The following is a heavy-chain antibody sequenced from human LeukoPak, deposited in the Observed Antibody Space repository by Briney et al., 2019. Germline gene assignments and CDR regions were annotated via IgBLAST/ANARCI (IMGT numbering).Heavy chain of an antibody. CDR1: GFTFSSYS. D-gene: IGHD5-12*01. CDR3: ARSVATTRLGYYYMDV. Sequence: GGSLRLSCAASGFTFSSYSMNWVRQAPGKGLEWVSSISSSSSYIYYADSVKGRFTISRDNAKNSPYLQMNSLRAEDTAVYYCARSVATTRLGYYYMDVWGKGTTVTVSS. J-gene: IGHJ6*03. CDR2: ISSSSSYI. V-gene: IGHV3-21*01.